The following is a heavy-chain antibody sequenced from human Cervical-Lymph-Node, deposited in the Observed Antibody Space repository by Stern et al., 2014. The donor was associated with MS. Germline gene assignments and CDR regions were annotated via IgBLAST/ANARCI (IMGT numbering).Heavy chain of an antibody. Sequence: VQLVESGGGVVQPGRSLRLSCGASGFSFSSSGMHWVRQAPGQGLEWVALMTTDGSHENFGDAVEGRFTISRDNSKNTLYLEMNSLTTEDTAVYYCAKRRAGGGRGLYDFEYWGQGTLVTVSS. D-gene: IGHD5/OR15-5a*01. CDR1: GFSFSSSG. CDR3: AKRRAGGGRGLYDFEY. V-gene: IGHV3-30*18. J-gene: IGHJ4*02. CDR2: MTTDGSHE.